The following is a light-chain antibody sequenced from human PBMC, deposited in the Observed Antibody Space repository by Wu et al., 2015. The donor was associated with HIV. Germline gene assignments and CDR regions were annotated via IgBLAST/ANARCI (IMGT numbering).Light chain of an antibody. Sequence: AIQITQSPSPLSASTGDTVNITCQTSQHIRSSLAWYRQKSGKVPELLIYAASNLHRGVPSRFSGSGSGTTFTLTINCLHSEDLATFYCQQYDTFPLTFGGGPRWTSN. CDR2: AAS. CDR1: QHIRSS. V-gene: IGKV1-8*01. J-gene: IGKJ4*01. CDR3: QQYDTFPLT.